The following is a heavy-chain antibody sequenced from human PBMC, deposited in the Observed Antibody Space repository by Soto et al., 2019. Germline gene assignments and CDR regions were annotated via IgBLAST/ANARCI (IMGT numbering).Heavy chain of an antibody. Sequence: SETLSLTCTVSGGSMSSHYWTWLRQPPGKGLEWIGYISYSGSTYYNPSLKSRVTISADTSRNQFSLKLSSVIAADTAVYYCARADPDASVGYWGQGTLVTVSS. CDR1: GGSMSSHY. J-gene: IGHJ4*02. CDR2: ISYSGST. V-gene: IGHV4-59*11. D-gene: IGHD3-16*01. CDR3: ARADPDASVGY.